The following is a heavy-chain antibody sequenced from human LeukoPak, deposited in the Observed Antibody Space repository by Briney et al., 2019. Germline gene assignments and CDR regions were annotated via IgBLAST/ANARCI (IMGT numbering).Heavy chain of an antibody. CDR1: GGSISSGGYY. V-gene: IGHV4-31*03. CDR2: IYYSGST. Sequence: KTSQTLSLTCTVSGGSISSGGYYWSWIRQHPGKGLEWIGYIYYSGSTYYNPSLKSRVTISVDTSKNQFSLKLSSVTAADTAVYYCARERPGYCSGGSCYSNWFDPWGQGTLVTVSS. J-gene: IGHJ5*02. D-gene: IGHD2-15*01. CDR3: ARERPGYCSGGSCYSNWFDP.